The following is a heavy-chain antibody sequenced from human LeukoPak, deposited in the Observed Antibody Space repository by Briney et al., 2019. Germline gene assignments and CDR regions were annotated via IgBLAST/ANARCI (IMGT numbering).Heavy chain of an antibody. J-gene: IGHJ6*04. CDR2: IWYDGSNK. CDR1: GFTFSSYG. V-gene: IGHV3-33*01. Sequence: PGRFLRLSCAASGFTFSSYGMHWVRQAPGKGLEWVAVIWYDGSNKYYADSVKGRFTISRDNSKNTLYLQMNSLRAEDTAVYYCARARRDIVVVPAGMDVWGKGTTVTVSS. D-gene: IGHD2-2*01. CDR3: ARARRDIVVVPAGMDV.